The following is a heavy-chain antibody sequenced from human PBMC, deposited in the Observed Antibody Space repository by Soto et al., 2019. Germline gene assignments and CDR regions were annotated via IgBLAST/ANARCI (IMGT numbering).Heavy chain of an antibody. Sequence: QVQVVQSKAEVKKPGASVKVSCKTSGYTFTDYDINWVRQAPGQGLEWMGWVSPDSGNAGYAQQXXGXXSMTGDTSTSTVYMELTSLRSEDTAVYFCEVTTGYWGQGTMVTVSS. V-gene: IGHV1-8*01. CDR2: VSPDSGNA. J-gene: IGHJ4*02. CDR3: EVTTGY. CDR1: GYTFTDYD. D-gene: IGHD3-9*01.